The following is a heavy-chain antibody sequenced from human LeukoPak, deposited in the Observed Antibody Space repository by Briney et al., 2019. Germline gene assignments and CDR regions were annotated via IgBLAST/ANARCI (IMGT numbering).Heavy chain of an antibody. CDR1: GGTFSSYA. Sequence: ASVKVSCKASGGTFSSYAISWVRQAPGQGLEWMGGIIPIFGTANYAQKFQGRVTITADKSTSTAYMELSSLRSGDTAVYYCARPRITMVRGVISLGWFDPWGQGTLVTVSS. CDR2: IIPIFGTA. CDR3: ARPRITMVRGVISLGWFDP. J-gene: IGHJ5*02. D-gene: IGHD3-10*01. V-gene: IGHV1-69*06.